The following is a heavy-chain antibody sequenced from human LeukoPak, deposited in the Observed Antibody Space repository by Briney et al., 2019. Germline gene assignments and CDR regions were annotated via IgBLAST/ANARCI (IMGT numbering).Heavy chain of an antibody. CDR3: ARDRAAAGMYYYYGMDV. D-gene: IGHD6-13*01. V-gene: IGHV3-33*01. Sequence: GSLRLSCAASGFTFSSYGMHWVRQAPGKGLEWVAAIWYDGSNKYYADSVKGRFTISRDNSKNTLYLQMNSMRAEDTAVYYCARDRAAAGMYYYYGMDVWGKGTTVTVSS. CDR2: IWYDGSNK. J-gene: IGHJ6*04. CDR1: GFTFSSYG.